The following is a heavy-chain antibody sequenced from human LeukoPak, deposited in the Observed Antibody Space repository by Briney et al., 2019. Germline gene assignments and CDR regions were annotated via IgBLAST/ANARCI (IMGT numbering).Heavy chain of an antibody. J-gene: IGHJ4*02. CDR2: ISGSGGST. CDR1: GFTFSIDA. V-gene: IGHV3-23*01. CDR3: AKDYEAYYDDVWGRGYFDY. D-gene: IGHD3-16*01. Sequence: GGSLRLSCAASGFTFSIDAMTWVRQAPGKGLEWVSGISGSGGSTYYADSVKGRFTISRDNSKNTLYLQMNSLRAEDTAVYYCAKDYEAYYDDVWGRGYFDYWGQGTLVTVSS.